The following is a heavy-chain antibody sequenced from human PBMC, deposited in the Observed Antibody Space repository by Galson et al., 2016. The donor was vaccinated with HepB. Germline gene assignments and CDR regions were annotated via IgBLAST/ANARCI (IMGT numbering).Heavy chain of an antibody. Sequence: SVKVSCKASGYTFTSHSVHWVRQAPGQGLEWLGRINPTGGGITYAQRFQGSVTMTSDTSTSTVYMELSSLKFEDTGVYYCASRTILGDLDVWGQGTSVSVSS. CDR2: INPTGGGI. J-gene: IGHJ6*02. CDR1: GYTFTSHS. CDR3: ASRTILGDLDV. V-gene: IGHV1-46*01. D-gene: IGHD1-26*01.